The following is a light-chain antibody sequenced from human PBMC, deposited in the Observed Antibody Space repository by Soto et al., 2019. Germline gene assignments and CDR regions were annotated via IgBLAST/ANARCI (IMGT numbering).Light chain of an antibody. V-gene: IGKV1-5*01. CDR2: DAS. Sequence: DIQMTQSPSTLSASVGDRVTITCRASQSISNWLAWYQQKPGKAPKLLIYDASSLESGVPSRFSGSGFGTEFTLTISSLQPDDFASYYCQHYNSYGTFGQGTKVDI. J-gene: IGKJ1*01. CDR3: QHYNSYGT. CDR1: QSISNW.